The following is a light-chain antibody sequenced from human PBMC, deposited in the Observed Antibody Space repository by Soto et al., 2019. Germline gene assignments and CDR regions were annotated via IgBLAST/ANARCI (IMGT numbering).Light chain of an antibody. J-gene: IGKJ1*01. V-gene: IGKV3-20*01. Sequence: EIVLTQSPGTLSLSPGERATLSCRASQSVSSSFLAWYQQRPGQAPRLLIYGASIRATGIPDRFSGGGSGTDFTFTISRLEPEDFAGYYCQQFDGSPWTFGQGTTVEIK. CDR3: QQFDGSPWT. CDR1: QSVSSSF. CDR2: GAS.